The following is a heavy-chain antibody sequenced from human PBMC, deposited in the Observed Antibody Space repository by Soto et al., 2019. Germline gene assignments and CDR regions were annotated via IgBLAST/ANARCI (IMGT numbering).Heavy chain of an antibody. CDR3: ARPNLAYIVVVPDAMLAAFDI. CDR2: ISYDGSNK. J-gene: IGHJ3*02. V-gene: IGHV3-30*14. CDR1: GFTFSSYA. Sequence: QVQLVESGGGVVQPGRSLRLSCAASGFTFSSYAMHWVRQAPGKGLEWVAVISYDGSNKYYADSVKGRFTISRDNSKNSLYLQMNSLRAEDTSVYYCARPNLAYIVVVPDAMLAAFDIWVQGTMVTVSS. D-gene: IGHD2-2*01.